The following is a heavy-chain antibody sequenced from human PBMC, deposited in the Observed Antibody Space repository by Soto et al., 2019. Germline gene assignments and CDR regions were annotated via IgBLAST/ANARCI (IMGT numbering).Heavy chain of an antibody. J-gene: IGHJ5*02. V-gene: IGHV1-8*02. CDR2: MNPGSGKT. CDR3: ARMASAGTLNWFDP. Sequence: ASVKVSCKASGYTFINYDISWVRQATGQGLEWMGWMNPGSGKTGYANKFQGRVTMTRDASTRTAHRELSSLTSEDTAVYYCARMASAGTLNWFDPWGQGTLVTVSS. D-gene: IGHD6-13*01. CDR1: GYTFINYD.